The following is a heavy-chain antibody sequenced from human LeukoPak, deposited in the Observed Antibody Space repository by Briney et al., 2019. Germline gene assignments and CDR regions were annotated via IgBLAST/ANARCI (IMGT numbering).Heavy chain of an antibody. CDR2: IIPIFGTA. Sequence: ASVKVSCKASGGTFSSYAISWVRQAPGQGLEWMGRIIPIFGTANYAQKFQGRVTITADESTSTAYMELSSLRPEDTAVYYCARDRPGRYCSTTSCYNASPFDPWGQGTLVTVSS. CDR1: GGTFSSYA. CDR3: ARDRPGRYCSTTSCYNASPFDP. J-gene: IGHJ5*02. V-gene: IGHV1-69*13. D-gene: IGHD2-2*02.